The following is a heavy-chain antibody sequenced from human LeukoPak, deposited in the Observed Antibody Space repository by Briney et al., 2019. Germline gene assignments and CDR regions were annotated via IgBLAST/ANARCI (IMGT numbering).Heavy chain of an antibody. Sequence: ASVKVSCKASGYTFTGYYMHWVRQAPGQGLEWMGWINPNSGGTNYAQKFQGRVTMTRDTSISTAYMELSRLRSDDTAVYYCARDRRYSGYDYYHWGQGTLVTVSS. CDR2: INPNSGGT. D-gene: IGHD5-12*01. J-gene: IGHJ5*02. V-gene: IGHV1-2*02. CDR1: GYTFTGYY. CDR3: ARDRRYSGYDYYH.